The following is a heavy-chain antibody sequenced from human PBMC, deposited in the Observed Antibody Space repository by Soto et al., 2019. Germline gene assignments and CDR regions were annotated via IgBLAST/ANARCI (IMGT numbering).Heavy chain of an antibody. D-gene: IGHD2-2*01. CDR2: IYPSGMP. V-gene: IGHV4-30-2*01. J-gene: IGHJ4*02. CDR1: GGSISNAAYS. CDR3: SRERGCYGLFDS. Sequence: QLQLQESGSGLVKPSHTLSLTCTVSGGSISNAAYSWSWIRQPPGKGLEWIGYIYPSGMPFYNPSLRSRVTISIDRSDDQFSLHLKSVTAADTAVYYCSRERGCYGLFDSWGQGTLVTVSS.